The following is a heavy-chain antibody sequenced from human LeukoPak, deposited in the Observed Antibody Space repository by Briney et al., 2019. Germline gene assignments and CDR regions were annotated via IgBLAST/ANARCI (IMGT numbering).Heavy chain of an antibody. Sequence: GSSVKVSCKASGGTFSSYAISWVRQAPGQGLEWMGGIIPIFGTANYAQKFQGRVTITADESTSTAYMELSSLRSDDTAVYYCARVTHCSSTSCYTIWFDPWGQGTLVTVSS. CDR2: IIPIFGTA. CDR3: ARVTHCSSTSCYTIWFDP. CDR1: GGTFSSYA. D-gene: IGHD2-2*02. V-gene: IGHV1-69*01. J-gene: IGHJ5*02.